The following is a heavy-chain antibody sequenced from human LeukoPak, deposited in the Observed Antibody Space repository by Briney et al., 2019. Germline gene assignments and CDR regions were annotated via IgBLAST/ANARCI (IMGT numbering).Heavy chain of an antibody. CDR1: GYTLTELS. D-gene: IGHD3-3*01. CDR3: ATLPRTYFWSGYHHY. Sequence: ASVKASCKVSGYTLTELSMHWVRQAPGKGLEWMGGFDPEDGETIYAQKFQGRVTMTEDTSTDTAYMELSSLRSEDTAVYYCATLPRTYFWSGYHHYWGQGTLVTVSS. J-gene: IGHJ4*02. CDR2: FDPEDGET. V-gene: IGHV1-24*01.